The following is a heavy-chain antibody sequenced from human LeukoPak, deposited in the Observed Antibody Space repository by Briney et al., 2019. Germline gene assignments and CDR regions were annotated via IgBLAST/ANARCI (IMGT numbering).Heavy chain of an antibody. CDR2: IWFDGSIK. CDR3: ASAAGSFDN. D-gene: IGHD6-19*01. V-gene: IGHV3-33*01. CDR1: GLIFNTYG. J-gene: IGHJ4*02. Sequence: GGSLRLSCAASGLIFNTYGMHWVRQAPGKGLEWVAVIWFDGSIKYYADSVKGRFTISRDNSKNTLYLQMNSLRAEDTALYYCASAAGSFDNWGQGTLVTVSS.